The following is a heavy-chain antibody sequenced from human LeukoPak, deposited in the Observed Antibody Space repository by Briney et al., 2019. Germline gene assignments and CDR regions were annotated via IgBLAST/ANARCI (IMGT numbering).Heavy chain of an antibody. J-gene: IGHJ6*03. CDR1: GGTFSSYA. CDR3: ARTARHYMDV. V-gene: IGHV1-69*05. CDR2: IIPIFGTA. Sequence: SVNVSCKASGGTFSSYAISWVRQAPGQGLEWMGGIIPIFGTANYAQKFQGRVTITTDESTSTAYMELSSLRSEDTAVYYCARTARHYMDVWGKGTTVTVSS.